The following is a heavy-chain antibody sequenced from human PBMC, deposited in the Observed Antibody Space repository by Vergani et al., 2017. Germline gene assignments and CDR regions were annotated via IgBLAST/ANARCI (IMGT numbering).Heavy chain of an antibody. D-gene: IGHD6-19*01. CDR2: IWYDGSNK. CDR3: ARELYSSGWDFYYYYGMDV. CDR1: GFTFSSYG. J-gene: IGHJ6*02. V-gene: IGHV3-33*01. Sequence: QVQLVESGGGVVQPGRSLRLSCAASGFTFSSYGMHWVRQAPGKGLEWMAVIWYDGSNKYYADSVKGRFTISRDNSKNTLYLQMNSLRAEDTAVYYCARELYSSGWDFYYYYGMDVWGQGTTVTVSS.